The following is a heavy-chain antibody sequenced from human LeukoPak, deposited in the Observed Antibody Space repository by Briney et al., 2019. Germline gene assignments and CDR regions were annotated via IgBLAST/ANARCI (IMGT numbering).Heavy chain of an antibody. CDR3: ASEYCSSTSCYFDY. J-gene: IGHJ4*02. CDR2: GFYTGST. D-gene: IGHD2-2*01. Sequence: PSETLSLTCTVSGGSISSYYWSWIRQPPGKGPEWIGYGFYTGSTNYNPSLKSRVTISLDTATNQFSLKLSSVTAADTAVYYCASEYCSSTSCYFDYWGQGTLVTVSS. CDR1: GGSISSYY. V-gene: IGHV4-59*01.